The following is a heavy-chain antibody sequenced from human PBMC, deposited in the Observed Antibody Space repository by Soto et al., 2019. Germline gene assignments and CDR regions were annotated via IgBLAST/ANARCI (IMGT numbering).Heavy chain of an antibody. CDR1: GFTISSAW. CDR2: IKTKTHGETT. D-gene: IGHD1-26*01. Sequence: EVQLVESGGGLVKPGGSLRLSCAASGFTISSAWMNWVRQAPGKGLEWVGRIKTKTHGETTDYAAPVKGRFTISRDDSENTPSLQMNSLKVEDTAVYYCTTGSVEGYWGQGTLVTVSS. J-gene: IGHJ4*02. CDR3: TTGSVEGY. V-gene: IGHV3-15*07.